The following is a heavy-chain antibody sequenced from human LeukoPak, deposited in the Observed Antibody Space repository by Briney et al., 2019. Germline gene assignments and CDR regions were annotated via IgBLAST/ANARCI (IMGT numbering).Heavy chain of an antibody. Sequence: GGSLRLSCAASGFTFSSYAMSWVRQAPGKGLEWVSAISGSGGSTYYADSVKGRFTISRDNSKNTLYLQMNSLRAEDTAVYYCAKSPGRYYFDSKGYPSDHWGQGTLVTVSS. J-gene: IGHJ4*02. CDR1: GFTFSSYA. CDR2: ISGSGGST. CDR3: AKSPGRYYFDSKGYPSDH. V-gene: IGHV3-23*01. D-gene: IGHD3-22*01.